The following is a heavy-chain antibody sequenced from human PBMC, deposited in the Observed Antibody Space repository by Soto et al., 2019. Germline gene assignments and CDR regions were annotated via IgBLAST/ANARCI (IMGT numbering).Heavy chain of an antibody. CDR1: GFTFDDYA. CDR3: AKGLQHGDYVTLHLCGMDG. CDR2: ISWNSGTI. D-gene: IGHD4-17*01. J-gene: IGHJ6*02. Sequence: GGSLRLSCAASGFTFDDYAMHWVRQAPGKGLEWVSGISWNSGTIGYADSVKGRFTISRDNAKNSLYLQMNSLRAEDTALYYCAKGLQHGDYVTLHLCGMDGWGQGTTATVSS. V-gene: IGHV3-9*01.